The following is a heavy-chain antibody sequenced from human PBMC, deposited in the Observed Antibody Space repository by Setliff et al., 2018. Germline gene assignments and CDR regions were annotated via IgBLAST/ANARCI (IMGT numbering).Heavy chain of an antibody. V-gene: IGHV4-30-4*08. CDR1: GGSISSGDYY. CDR2: IYYSGST. J-gene: IGHJ5*02. Sequence: SETLSLTCTVSGGSISSGDYYWSWIRQPPGKGLEWIGYIYYSGSTYYDPSLKSRVTISVDTSKNQFSLKLSSVTAADTAVYYCARVMGGSYGFSWFDPWGQGTLVTVSS. D-gene: IGHD1-26*01. CDR3: ARVMGGSYGFSWFDP.